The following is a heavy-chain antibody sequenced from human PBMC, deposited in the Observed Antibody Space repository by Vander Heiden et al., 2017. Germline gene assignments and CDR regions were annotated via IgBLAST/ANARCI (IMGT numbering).Heavy chain of an antibody. J-gene: IGHJ4*02. CDR1: EGPFNSSA. D-gene: IGHD5-18*01. CDR3: AGLHPHGGDTAMVTSHTLNDY. V-gene: IGHV1-69*06. Sequence: QVQLVQSVAVVKKPGSSVKVSCKASEGPFNSSAISRVRQAPAQGLEGIGGIVPMCGTANYAQNCQGRVTITADKSTSTAYMELSSLRSEDTAVYYCAGLHPHGGDTAMVTSHTLNDYWGQGTLVTVSS. CDR2: IVPMCGTA.